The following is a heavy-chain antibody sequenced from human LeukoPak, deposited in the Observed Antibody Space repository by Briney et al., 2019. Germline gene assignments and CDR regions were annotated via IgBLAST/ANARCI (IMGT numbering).Heavy chain of an antibody. D-gene: IGHD3-3*01. CDR2: INHSGST. CDR3: ARRSGYSYFQH. J-gene: IGHJ1*01. Sequence: PSETLSLTCAVYGGSFSGYYWSWIRQPPGKGLEWIGEINHSGSTNYNPSLKSRVTISVDTPKNQFSLKLSSMTAADTAVYYCARRSGYSYFQHWGQGTLVTVSS. CDR1: GGSFSGYY. V-gene: IGHV4-34*01.